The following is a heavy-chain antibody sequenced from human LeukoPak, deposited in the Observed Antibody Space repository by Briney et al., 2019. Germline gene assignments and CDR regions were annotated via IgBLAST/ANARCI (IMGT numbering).Heavy chain of an antibody. Sequence: ASVKVSCKASGGTFSSYAISWVRQAPGKGLEWMGGIIPIFGTANYAQKFQGRVTITTDESTSTAYMELSSLRSEDTAAYYCARHYDILTGYYGSDAFDIWGQGTMVTVSS. J-gene: IGHJ3*02. CDR1: GGTFSSYA. CDR3: ARHYDILTGYYGSDAFDI. CDR2: IIPIFGTA. D-gene: IGHD3-9*01. V-gene: IGHV1-69*05.